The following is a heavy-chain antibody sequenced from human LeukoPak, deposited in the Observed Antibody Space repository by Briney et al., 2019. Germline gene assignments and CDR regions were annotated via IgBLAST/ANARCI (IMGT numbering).Heavy chain of an antibody. J-gene: IGHJ5*02. D-gene: IGHD1-26*01. V-gene: IGHV4-31*03. CDR2: IYYSGST. CDR3: AKNGQSGFSFDP. Sequence: SQTLSLTCTVSGGSISSGGYYWSWIRQHPGKGLEWIGYIYYSGSTYYNPSLKSRVTISVDTSKNQFSLKLSSVTAADTAVYHCAKNGQSGFSFDPWGRGTLVTVSS. CDR1: GGSISSGGYY.